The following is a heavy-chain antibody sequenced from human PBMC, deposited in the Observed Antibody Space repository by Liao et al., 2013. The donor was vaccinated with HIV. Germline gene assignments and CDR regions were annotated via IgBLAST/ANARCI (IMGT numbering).Heavy chain of an antibody. D-gene: IGHD2-15*01. CDR3: AREKMEDGLLNRYSLLAFDI. Sequence: QVQLQESGPGLVKPSQTLSLTCTVSGASISSGDYYWSWIRQPAGKGLEWIGRIYSTGTTNYNPSLKSRVTISVDTSKNQFSLKVASVTAADTAVYYCAREKMEDGLLNRYSLLAFDIWAEGQGRRLF. V-gene: IGHV4-61*02. CDR1: GASISSGDYY. CDR2: IYSTGTT. J-gene: IGHJ3*02.